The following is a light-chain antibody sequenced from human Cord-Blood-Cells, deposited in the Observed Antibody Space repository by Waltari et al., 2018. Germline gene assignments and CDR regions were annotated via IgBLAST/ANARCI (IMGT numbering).Light chain of an antibody. CDR1: QSVSSSY. V-gene: IGKV3-20*01. CDR2: GAS. CDR3: QQYGSSPYS. J-gene: IGKJ2*03. Sequence: EIVLTQSPGTLSLSSGERATLPSRASQSVSSSYLGWYQQKPGQSPRLLIYGASSRATGIPDRFSGSGSGTDFTLTISRLEPEDFAVYYCQQYGSSPYSFGQGTKLEIK.